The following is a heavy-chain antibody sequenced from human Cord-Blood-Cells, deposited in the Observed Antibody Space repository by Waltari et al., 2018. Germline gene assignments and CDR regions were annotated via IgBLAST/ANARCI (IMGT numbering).Heavy chain of an antibody. CDR1: GFTFSSYA. CDR3: AKYFEGSGQQLTFDY. Sequence: EVQLLESGGGLVQPGGSLRLSCAASGFTFSSYAMSWVRQAPGEGLEWVSAISGSGCSTXXXXXXXXXXXXXXEXXXXXXXLKMNSLRAEDTAVYYCAKYFEGSGQQLTFDYWGQGTLVTVSS. V-gene: IGHV3-23*01. CDR2: ISGSGCST. J-gene: IGHJ4*02. D-gene: IGHD6-13*01.